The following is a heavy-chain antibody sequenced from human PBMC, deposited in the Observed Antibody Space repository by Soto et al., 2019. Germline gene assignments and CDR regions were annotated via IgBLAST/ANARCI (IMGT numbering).Heavy chain of an antibody. J-gene: IGHJ4*02. V-gene: IGHV4-39*01. D-gene: IGHD5-18*01. CDR3: ARHSSSVDTAMAPFDY. CDR1: GGSISSSSYY. Sequence: QLQLQESGPGLVKPSETLSLTCTVSGGSISSSSYYWGWIRQPPGKGLEWIGSIYYSGSTYYNPSLKSRVTISVDTSKNQFSLKLSSVTAADTAVYYCARHSSSVDTAMAPFDYWGQGTLVTVSS. CDR2: IYYSGST.